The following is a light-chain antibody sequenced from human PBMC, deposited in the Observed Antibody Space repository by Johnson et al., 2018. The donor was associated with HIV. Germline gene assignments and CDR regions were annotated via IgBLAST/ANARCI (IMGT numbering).Light chain of an antibody. CDR3: GTWDSSLSAFYV. CDR1: SSNIAKNY. J-gene: IGLJ1*01. Sequence: QSVLTQPPSVSAAPGQKVTISCSGSSSNIAKNYVSWYQQLPGTAPKVLIYDNNKRPSGIPDRFSGSKSGTSATLGITGLQTGDEADYYCGTWDSSLSAFYVFGTGTKVTVL. V-gene: IGLV1-51*01. CDR2: DNN.